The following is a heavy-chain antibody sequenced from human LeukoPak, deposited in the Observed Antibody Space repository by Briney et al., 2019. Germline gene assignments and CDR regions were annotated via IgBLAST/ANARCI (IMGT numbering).Heavy chain of an antibody. J-gene: IGHJ4*02. CDR1: GFTFSDYG. D-gene: IGHD2-21*01. Sequence: PGRSLTLSCAASGFTFSDYGMHWVRQAPGKGLEWVADIWYDGSKIYYADSVKGRFTISRDNSRNTLDLQMNSLRAEDTAVYYCVRELPPVVQYYFDHWGPGTLVTVSS. V-gene: IGHV3-33*01. CDR2: IWYDGSKI. CDR3: VRELPPVVQYYFDH.